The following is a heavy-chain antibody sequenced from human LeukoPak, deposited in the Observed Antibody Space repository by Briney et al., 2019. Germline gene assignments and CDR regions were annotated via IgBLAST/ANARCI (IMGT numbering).Heavy chain of an antibody. D-gene: IGHD3-3*01. CDR2: ISPNSGGT. Sequence: ASVKVSCRASGYTFTGYYLHWGRQAPGQGLEWMGQISPNSGGTNYAQRFQGSVTMTRDTSITTAYMELSRLRSDDTAVYFCAKSYYDFLSGSPDWYMAVWGKRTTVTVSS. CDR1: GYTFTGYY. V-gene: IGHV1-2*06. CDR3: AKSYYDFLSGSPDWYMAV. J-gene: IGHJ6*03.